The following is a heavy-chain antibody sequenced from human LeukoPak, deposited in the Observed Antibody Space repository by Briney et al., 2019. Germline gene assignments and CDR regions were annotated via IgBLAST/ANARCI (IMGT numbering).Heavy chain of an antibody. CDR2: IYYTGST. J-gene: IGHJ3*02. CDR3: ARARDYGDAFDI. Sequence: SETLSLTCTVSGGSISTYYWSWIRQPPGKGLEWIGYIYYTGSTNYNPSLKSRVTISVDTSKNQFSLKLSSVTAADTAVYYCARARDYGDAFDIWGQGTMVTVSS. D-gene: IGHD4-17*01. V-gene: IGHV4-59*01. CDR1: GGSISTYY.